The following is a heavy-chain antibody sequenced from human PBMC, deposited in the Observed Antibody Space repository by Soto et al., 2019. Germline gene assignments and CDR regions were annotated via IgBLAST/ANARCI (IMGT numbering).Heavy chain of an antibody. CDR3: ARSTMVRLLWFDP. D-gene: IGHD3-10*01. V-gene: IGHV1-18*01. CDR2: ISAYNGNT. Sequence: GASVKVSCKASGYTFATYAISWVRQAPGQGLEWVGWISAYNGNTNYAQKLQGRVTMTTDTSTSTAYMELRSLRSDDTAVYYCARSTMVRLLWFDPWGQGTPVTVSS. CDR1: GYTFATYA. J-gene: IGHJ5*02.